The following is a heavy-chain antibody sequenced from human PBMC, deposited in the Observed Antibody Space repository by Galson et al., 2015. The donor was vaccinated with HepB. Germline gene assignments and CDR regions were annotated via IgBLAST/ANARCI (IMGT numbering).Heavy chain of an antibody. Sequence: SLRLSCAASGFTFNNYWMSWVRQAPGRGPEWVANIKQDGSEKYYVDSVKGRFTISRDNAKNSLYLQMNSLRAEDMAVYYCARDEGDRGWFDPWGQGTLVTVSS. CDR2: IKQDGSEK. V-gene: IGHV3-7*01. D-gene: IGHD3-16*01. J-gene: IGHJ5*02. CDR3: ARDEGDRGWFDP. CDR1: GFTFNNYW.